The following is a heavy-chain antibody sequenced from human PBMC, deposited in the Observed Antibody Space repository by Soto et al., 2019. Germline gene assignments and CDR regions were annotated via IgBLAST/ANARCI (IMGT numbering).Heavy chain of an antibody. CDR1: GFTFSSYG. CDR2: RWYDASNK. V-gene: IGHV3-33*01. Sequence: QVQLVESGGGVVQPGRSLRLSCAASGFTFSSYGMHWVRQAPGKGLEWVAGRWYDASNKDYADSVKGRFTISRDNSTNTEYLKMTRQSAEDMAVYYCARVCAGYSSGWYQRGGFDYWGQGTLVTVSS. D-gene: IGHD6-13*01. CDR3: ARVCAGYSSGWYQRGGFDY. J-gene: IGHJ4*02.